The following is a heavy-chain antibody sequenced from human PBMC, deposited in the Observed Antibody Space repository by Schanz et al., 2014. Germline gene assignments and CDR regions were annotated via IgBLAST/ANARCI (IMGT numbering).Heavy chain of an antibody. CDR3: ANNWNIDY. J-gene: IGHJ4*02. CDR1: GFTFSSYA. CDR2: ISGRDGST. V-gene: IGHV3-23*01. D-gene: IGHD1-20*01. Sequence: EVQLLESGGGLVQPGGSLRLSCAASGFTFSSYAMTWVRQAPGMGLEWVSAISGRDGSTYYADSVRGRFTISRDNSKNTLYLQMNSLRAEDTAVYYCANNWNIDYWGQGTLVTVSS.